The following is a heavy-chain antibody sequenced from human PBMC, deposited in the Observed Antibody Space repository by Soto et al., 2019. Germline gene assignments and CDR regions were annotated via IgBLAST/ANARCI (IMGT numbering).Heavy chain of an antibody. CDR2: ISASGGST. Sequence: GGSLRLSCAAPGFRFSSYAMSWVRQAPGQGPEWLSVISASGGSTYYADSVKGRFTISRDNSKNTLYLQMNSLRAEDTAVYYCAKAEGFLDLWYWGQGTLVTVSS. D-gene: IGHD3-3*01. CDR1: GFRFSSYA. J-gene: IGHJ4*02. V-gene: IGHV3-23*01. CDR3: AKAEGFLDLWY.